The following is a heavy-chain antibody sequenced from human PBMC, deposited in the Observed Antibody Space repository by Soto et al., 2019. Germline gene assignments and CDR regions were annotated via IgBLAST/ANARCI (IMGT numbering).Heavy chain of an antibody. CDR1: GFTFTSSA. Sequence: SVKVSCKASGFTFTSSAMQWVRQARGQRLGWIGWIVVGSGNTNYAQKFQERVTITRDMSTSTAYMELSSLRSEDTAVYYCAAASRVSSNAFDIWGQETMVTLSS. J-gene: IGHJ3*02. CDR2: IVVGSGNT. V-gene: IGHV1-58*02. D-gene: IGHD6-13*01. CDR3: AAASRVSSNAFDI.